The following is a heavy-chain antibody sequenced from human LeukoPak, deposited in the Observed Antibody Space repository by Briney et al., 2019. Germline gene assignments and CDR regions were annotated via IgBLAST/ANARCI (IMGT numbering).Heavy chain of an antibody. CDR1: RYNFNNYW. CDR2: INVGNYDI. D-gene: IGHD1-26*01. J-gene: IGHJ5*02. CDR3: ARHVTGGVGATTLNFLDP. Sequence: GESLKISCKGSRYNFNNYWIGWVRQMPGKGLEWVGAINVGNYDISYSPSSRCQVTISADTSLTPAYLQWNRLKAWDAGMYFCARHVTGGVGATTLNFLDPWGQGTLVTVSS. V-gene: IGHV5-51*01.